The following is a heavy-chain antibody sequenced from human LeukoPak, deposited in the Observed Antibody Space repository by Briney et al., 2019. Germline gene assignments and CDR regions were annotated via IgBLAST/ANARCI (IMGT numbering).Heavy chain of an antibody. D-gene: IGHD4-11*01. CDR1: GYSFTSYN. CDR3: ARDDNYGIFVNVDY. CDR2: IKPSGTDT. J-gene: IGHJ4*02. V-gene: IGHV1-46*01. Sequence: ASVKVSCKTSGYSFTSYNLHWVRQAPGQRLEWMGIIKPSGTDTKYAQKFQGRVFMTTDTSTSTVYMELSSLRSDDTAVYYCARDDNYGIFVNVDYWGQGTLVTVSS.